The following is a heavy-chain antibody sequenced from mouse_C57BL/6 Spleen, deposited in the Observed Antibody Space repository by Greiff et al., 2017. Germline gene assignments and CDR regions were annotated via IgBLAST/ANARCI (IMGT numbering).Heavy chain of an antibody. D-gene: IGHD2-5*01. CDR1: GFSLTSYG. CDR2: IWSGGST. V-gene: IGHV2-2*01. J-gene: IGHJ2*01. CDR3: ARWDYSNYGFDY. Sequence: QVQLKESGPGLVQPSQSLSITCTVSGFSLTSYGVHWVRQSPGKGLEWLGVIWSGGSTDYTAAFISRLSTSKDNSKSQVFFKMNSLQADDTAIYYCARWDYSNYGFDYWGQGTTLTVAS.